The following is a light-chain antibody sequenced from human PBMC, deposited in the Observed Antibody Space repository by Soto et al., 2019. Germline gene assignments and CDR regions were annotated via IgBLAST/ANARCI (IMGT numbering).Light chain of an antibody. J-gene: IGKJ2*01. CDR1: QDINKN. Sequence: DIQMTQSPSSLSVSVGDRVTITCQASQDINKNLNWYQQKAGKAPKLLIYDASNLETGVPSRFSGSGSATDFTLTITSLQPEDIATYYCPQYDILRLTFGQGTKLEIK. CDR2: DAS. V-gene: IGKV1-33*01. CDR3: PQYDILRLT.